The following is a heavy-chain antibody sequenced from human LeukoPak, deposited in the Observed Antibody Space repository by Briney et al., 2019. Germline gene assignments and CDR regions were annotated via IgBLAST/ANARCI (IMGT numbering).Heavy chain of an antibody. Sequence: ASVKVSRKASGYTFTSYDINWVRQATGQGLEWMGWMNPNSGNTGYAQKFQGGVTMTRNTSISTAYMELSSLRSEDTAVYYCARFRGTEYYYYGMDVWSQGTTVTVSS. CDR3: ARFRGTEYYYYGMDV. J-gene: IGHJ6*02. D-gene: IGHD1-1*01. V-gene: IGHV1-8*01. CDR2: MNPNSGNT. CDR1: GYTFTSYD.